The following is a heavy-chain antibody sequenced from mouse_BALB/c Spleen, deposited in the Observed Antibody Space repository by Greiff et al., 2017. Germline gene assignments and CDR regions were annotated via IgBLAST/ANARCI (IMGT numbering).Heavy chain of an antibody. CDR2: ISSGGGST. J-gene: IGHJ2*01. D-gene: IGHD1-1*01. CDR3: ARINYGSSYGDFDY. Sequence: DVHLVESGGGLVKPGGSLKLSCAASGFAFSSYDMSWVRQTPEKRLEWVAYISSGGGSTYYPDTVKGRFTISRDNAKNTLYLQMSSLKSEDTAMYYCARINYGSSYGDFDYWGQGTTLTVSS. V-gene: IGHV5-12-1*01. CDR1: GFAFSSYD.